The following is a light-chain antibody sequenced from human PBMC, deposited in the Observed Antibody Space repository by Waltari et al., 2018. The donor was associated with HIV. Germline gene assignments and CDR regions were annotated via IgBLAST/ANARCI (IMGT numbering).Light chain of an antibody. V-gene: IGLV2-14*01. Sequence: QSALTQPASVSGSPVQSITISCTGTSSDVGGYNYVSWYQQHPGKAPKLMIYEVSNRPSGISNRFSGSKSGNTASLTISGLQAEDEADYYCTSYTSSGTLYVFGTGTKVTVL. CDR3: TSYTSSGTLYV. CDR2: EVS. CDR1: SSDVGGYNY. J-gene: IGLJ1*01.